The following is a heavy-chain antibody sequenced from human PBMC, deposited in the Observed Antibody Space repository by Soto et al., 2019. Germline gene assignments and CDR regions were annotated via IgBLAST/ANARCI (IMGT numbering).Heavy chain of an antibody. CDR2: IWYDGSNK. J-gene: IGHJ6*02. CDR3: ARGDGYSHYYYYGMDV. D-gene: IGHD5-18*01. V-gene: IGHV3-33*01. CDR1: GFTFSSYG. Sequence: PGGSLRLSCAASGFTFSSYGMHWVRQAPGKGLEWVAVIWYDGSNKYYADSVKGRFTISRDNSKNTLYLQMNSLRAEDTAVYYCARGDGYSHYYYYGMDVWGQGTTVTVSS.